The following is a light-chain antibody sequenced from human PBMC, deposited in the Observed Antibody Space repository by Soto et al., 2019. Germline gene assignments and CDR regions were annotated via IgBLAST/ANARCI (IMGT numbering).Light chain of an antibody. CDR3: QQYDDLPIT. J-gene: IGKJ5*01. CDR2: DAS. Sequence: DIQLTQSPSFLSASVGDIVTITCRASQGISSYLAWYQQKPGKAPKLLIYDASNLHPGVPSRFRGSGSGTEFSFNITSLQPEDVATYYCQQYDDLPITFGQGTRLEIK. V-gene: IGKV1-33*01. CDR1: QGISSY.